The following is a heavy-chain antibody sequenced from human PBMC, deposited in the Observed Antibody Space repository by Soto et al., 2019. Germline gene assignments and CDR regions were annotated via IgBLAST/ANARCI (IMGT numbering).Heavy chain of an antibody. Sequence: PWGSLRLSCAASGFTFDDYAMHWVRQAPGKGLEWVSGISWNSGSIGYADSVKGRFTISRDNAKNSLYLQMNSLRAEDTALYYCEKDKRNGDYVSSLDYWGQGTLVTVSS. V-gene: IGHV3-9*01. CDR2: ISWNSGSI. CDR1: GFTFDDYA. D-gene: IGHD4-17*01. J-gene: IGHJ4*02. CDR3: EKDKRNGDYVSSLDY.